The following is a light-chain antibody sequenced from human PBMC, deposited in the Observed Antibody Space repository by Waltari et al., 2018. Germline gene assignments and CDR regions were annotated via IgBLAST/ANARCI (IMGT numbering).Light chain of an antibody. Sequence: QSALTQPASVSWAPGQSITLSCTGTSSDVGGYDFVSWYQQYPGKAPQLIIYDVYYRPSGVSQRFSASKSGDTASLTISGLQTDDEADYYCSSYTSISTSVVFGGGTKLTVL. CDR3: SSYTSISTSVV. V-gene: IGLV2-14*03. CDR1: SSDVGGYDF. CDR2: DVY. J-gene: IGLJ2*01.